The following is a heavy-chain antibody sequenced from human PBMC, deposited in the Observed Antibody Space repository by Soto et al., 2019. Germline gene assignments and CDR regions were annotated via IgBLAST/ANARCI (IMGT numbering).Heavy chain of an antibody. CDR1: GYSFTTYG. J-gene: IGHJ5*02. CDR3: ARDTSHRRSSSEIDP. Sequence: QVQLVQSGAEVKKPGASVKVSCKTSGYSFTTYGISWVRQAPGQGLEWMGWISSYNGKTNYAQKHQGRLTMTTDTSTSTGYGELRSLTTDDTAVYYCARDTSHRRSSSEIDPWVEGTLGTVSS. D-gene: IGHD2-2*01. CDR2: ISSYNGKT. V-gene: IGHV1-18*01.